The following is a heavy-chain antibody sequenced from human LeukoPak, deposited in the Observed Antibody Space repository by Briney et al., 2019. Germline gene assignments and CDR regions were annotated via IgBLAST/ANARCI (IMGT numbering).Heavy chain of an antibody. CDR2: IIPILGIA. Sequence: ASVKVSCKASGGTFSSYAISWVRQAPGQGLEWMGRIIPILGIANYAQKFQGRVTITADKSTSTAYMELRSLRSDDTAVYYCARDIRGSGSYYLDYWGQGTLVTVSS. CDR3: ARDIRGSGSYYLDY. CDR1: GGTFSSYA. J-gene: IGHJ4*02. V-gene: IGHV1-69*04. D-gene: IGHD3-10*01.